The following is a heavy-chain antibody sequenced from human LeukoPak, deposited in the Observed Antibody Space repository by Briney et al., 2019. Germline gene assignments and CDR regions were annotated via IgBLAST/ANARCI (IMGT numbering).Heavy chain of an antibody. CDR1: GFTFSSYG. J-gene: IGHJ4*02. CDR3: AKDLLSSSGWYSRPQNLDY. D-gene: IGHD6-19*01. CDR2: IWYDGSNK. V-gene: IGHV3-33*06. Sequence: GGSLRLSCAASGFTFSSYGMHWVRQAPGKGLEWVAVIWYDGSNKYYADSVKGRFTISRDNSKNTLYLQMNSLRAEDTAVYYCAKDLLSSSGWYSRPQNLDYWGQGTLVTVSS.